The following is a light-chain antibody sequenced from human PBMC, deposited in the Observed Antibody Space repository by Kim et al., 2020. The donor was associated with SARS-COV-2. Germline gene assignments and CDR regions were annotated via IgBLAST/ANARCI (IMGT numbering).Light chain of an antibody. J-gene: IGKJ1*01. CDR2: GPS. CDR3: HQYFTSPWT. V-gene: IGKV3-20*01. CDR1: QSISSSY. Sequence: VLTQSPGTLSLSPGERATLSCRASQSISSSYFAWYQHKPGQAPRLLISGPSSRATGVPDRFSGSGSETDCTLTISRLEPEDFAVYYCHQYFTSPWTFGQGTKVDIK.